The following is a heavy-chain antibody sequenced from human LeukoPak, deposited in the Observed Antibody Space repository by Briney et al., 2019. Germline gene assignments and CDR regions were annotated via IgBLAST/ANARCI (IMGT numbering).Heavy chain of an antibody. D-gene: IGHD3-16*02. CDR2: LSGSGYNT. CDR3: AKALRLGELSFSY. CDR1: GFTFSSHA. J-gene: IGHJ4*02. Sequence: GGSLRLSCAASGFTFSSHALSWVRQAPGKGLEWVSSLSGSGYNTYYADSVKGRFTISRDNSKNTLYLQMNSLRAEDTAVYYCAKALRLGELSFSYWGQGTLVTVSS. V-gene: IGHV3-23*01.